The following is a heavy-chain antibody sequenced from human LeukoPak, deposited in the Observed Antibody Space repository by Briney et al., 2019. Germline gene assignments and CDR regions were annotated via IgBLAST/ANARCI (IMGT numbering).Heavy chain of an antibody. CDR2: IPNDGSKT. CDR1: GFSFSSYA. D-gene: IGHD6-19*01. Sequence: GGSLRLSCAASGFSFSSYAMHWVRQAPGKELEWVAAIPNDGSKTYYADSVKGRFTISRDNSKNTLYLQMNSLRTEDTAVYYCARGSSGWFPFDYWGQGTLVTVSS. J-gene: IGHJ4*02. V-gene: IGHV3-30-3*01. CDR3: ARGSSGWFPFDY.